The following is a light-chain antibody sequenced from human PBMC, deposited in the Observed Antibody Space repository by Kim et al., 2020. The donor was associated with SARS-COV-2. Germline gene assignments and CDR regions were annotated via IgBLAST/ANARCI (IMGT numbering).Light chain of an antibody. Sequence: EIVLTQSPGTLSLSPGEGATLSCRASQSIWSNYLAWYQQKPGQAPRLLIYDLSTRATGIPDRLSGSGSGTDFTLTISRLEPEDSAVYFCQQYERLITFGQGTRLEIK. V-gene: IGKV3-20*01. J-gene: IGKJ5*01. CDR1: QSIWSNY. CDR2: DLS. CDR3: QQYERLIT.